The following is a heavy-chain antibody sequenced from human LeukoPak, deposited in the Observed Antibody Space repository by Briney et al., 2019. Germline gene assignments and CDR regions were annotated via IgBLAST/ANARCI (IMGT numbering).Heavy chain of an antibody. V-gene: IGHV3-23*01. CDR2: ISGSGGST. J-gene: IGHJ4*02. CDR1: GFTFSSYA. Sequence: GGSLRLSCAASGFTFSSYAMSWVGQAPGKGLEWVSAISGSGGSTYYADSVKGRFTISRDNSKNTLYLQMNSLRAEDTAVYYCAKVPRYYYDSSGYYLPPFFDYWGQGTLVTVSS. CDR3: AKVPRYYYDSSGYYLPPFFDY. D-gene: IGHD3-22*01.